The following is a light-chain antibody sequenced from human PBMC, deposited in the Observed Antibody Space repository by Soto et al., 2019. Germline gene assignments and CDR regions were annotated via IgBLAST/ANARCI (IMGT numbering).Light chain of an antibody. V-gene: IGKV3-20*01. Sequence: EIVLTQSPGTLSLSPGERATLSCRASQSVSSSYLAWYLQKPGQAPSLLIYGASNRATGIPDRFSGSGSGTDFTLTISRLEPEDFAVYYCQQYDSSPSTFGQGTKVEIK. J-gene: IGKJ2*02. CDR1: QSVSSSY. CDR2: GAS. CDR3: QQYDSSPST.